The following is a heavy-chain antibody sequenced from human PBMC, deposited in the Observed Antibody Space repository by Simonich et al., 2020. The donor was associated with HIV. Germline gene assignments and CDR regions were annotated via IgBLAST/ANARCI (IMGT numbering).Heavy chain of an antibody. Sequence: QVQLVQSGAEVKKPGASVEVSCTASGYTFTSYYMHWLRQAPGQGLEWIGIINPSGGRKSDAQKFQGRVTVTRDTSTSTVYMELSSLRSEDTAVYYCASSLRVGANCDYWGQGTLVTVSS. J-gene: IGHJ4*02. CDR1: GYTFTSYY. CDR2: INPSGGRK. CDR3: ASSLRVGANCDY. V-gene: IGHV1-46*01. D-gene: IGHD1-26*01.